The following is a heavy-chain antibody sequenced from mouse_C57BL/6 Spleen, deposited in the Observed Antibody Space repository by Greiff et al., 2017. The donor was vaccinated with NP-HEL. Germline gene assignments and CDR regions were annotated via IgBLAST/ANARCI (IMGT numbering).Heavy chain of an antibody. CDR2: IYPGDGDT. CDR1: GYAFSSYW. CDR3: AWRITTVVEAMDY. V-gene: IGHV1-80*01. Sequence: VQVVESGAELVKPGASVKISCKASGYAFSSYWMNWVKQRPGKGLEWIGQIYPGDGDTNYNGKFKGKATLTADKSSSTANMQRSSLTSEDSAVYFSAWRITTVVEAMDYWGQGTSVTVSS. J-gene: IGHJ4*01. D-gene: IGHD1-1*01.